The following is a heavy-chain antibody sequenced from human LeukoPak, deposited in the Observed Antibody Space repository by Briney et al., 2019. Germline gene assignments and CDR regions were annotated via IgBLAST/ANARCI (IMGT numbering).Heavy chain of an antibody. D-gene: IGHD5-12*01. V-gene: IGHV4-31*03. CDR3: ARRIVATNAFDY. Sequence: SQTLSLTCTVSGGSISSGGYYWSWIRQHSGTGLEWIGYIYYSGSTYYNPSLKSRVTISVDTSKNQFSLKLSSVTAADTAVYYCARRIVATNAFDYWGQGTLVTVSS. J-gene: IGHJ4*02. CDR1: GGSISSGGYY. CDR2: IYYSGST.